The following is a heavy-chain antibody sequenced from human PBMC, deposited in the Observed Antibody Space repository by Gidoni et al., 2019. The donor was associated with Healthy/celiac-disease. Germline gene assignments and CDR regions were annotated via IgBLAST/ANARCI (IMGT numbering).Heavy chain of an antibody. J-gene: IGHJ4*02. Sequence: QVQLQESGPGLVKPSQTLSLTCTVSGGSISSGGYYWSWIRQHPGKGLEWIGYIYYRGSTYYTPSLKSRVTISVDTSKNQFSLKLSSVTAADTAVYYCARGVVVVAATDYWGQGTLVTVSS. CDR3: ARGVVVVAATDY. CDR2: IYYRGST. D-gene: IGHD2-15*01. CDR1: GGSISSGGYY. V-gene: IGHV4-31*03.